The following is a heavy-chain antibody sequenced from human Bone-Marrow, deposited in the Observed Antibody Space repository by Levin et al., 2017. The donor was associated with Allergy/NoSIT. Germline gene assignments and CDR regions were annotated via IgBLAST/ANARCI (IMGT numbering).Heavy chain of an antibody. Sequence: ASVKVSCKASGYTFTSYAMNWVRQAPGQGLEWMGWINTNTGNPTYAQGFTGRFVFSLDTSVSTAYLQICSLKAEDTAVYYCARDRWGDAAAGPPNFDYWGQGTLVTVSS. V-gene: IGHV7-4-1*01. CDR2: INTNTGNP. J-gene: IGHJ4*02. D-gene: IGHD6-13*01. CDR1: GYTFTSYA. CDR3: ARDRWGDAAAGPPNFDY.